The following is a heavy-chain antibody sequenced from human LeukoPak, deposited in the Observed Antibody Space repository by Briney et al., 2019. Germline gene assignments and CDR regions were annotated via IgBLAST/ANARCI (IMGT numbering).Heavy chain of an antibody. D-gene: IGHD3-16*01. Sequence: RGSLRLSCAASGFTLSSFTMTWVRQAPGKGLEWVSAIGGRGGSTYYSDFLEGRFTIARDNSKDMVYLQMNSLKVEDTAIYYCGKEGGAWGQGTKVTVSS. CDR3: GKEGGA. CDR1: GFTLSSFT. CDR2: IGGRGGST. V-gene: IGHV3-23*01. J-gene: IGHJ5*02.